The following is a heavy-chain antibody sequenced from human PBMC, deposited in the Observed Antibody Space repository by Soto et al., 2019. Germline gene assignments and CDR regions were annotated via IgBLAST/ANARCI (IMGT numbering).Heavy chain of an antibody. Sequence: QLQLQESGPGLVKPSETLSLSCTVSGGSISSSSYYWGWIRQPPGKRLQWIGYVYYSGSTYLNPSLQSRVSMSVDASKSQFSLKLSSVTVADTAVYYCASPGKRYHSIGYFYFDFWGQGTLVSVSS. CDR2: VYYSGST. D-gene: IGHD3-22*01. CDR1: GGSISSSSYY. CDR3: ASPGKRYHSIGYFYFDF. J-gene: IGHJ4*02. V-gene: IGHV4-39*01.